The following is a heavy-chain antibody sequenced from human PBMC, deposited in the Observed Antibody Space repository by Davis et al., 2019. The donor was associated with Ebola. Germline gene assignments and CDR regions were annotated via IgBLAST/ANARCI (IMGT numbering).Heavy chain of an antibody. V-gene: IGHV1-46*01. CDR3: ARDLGGGDFAY. CDR2: INPSGGST. J-gene: IGHJ4*02. Sequence: ASVKVSCKASGYTFTSYYMHWVRQAPGQGLEWMGIINPSGGSTSYAQKFQGRVTMTRDTSTSTVYMELSSLRSEDTAMYYCARDLGGGDFAYWGQGSLVTVSS. CDR1: GYTFTSYY. D-gene: IGHD2-21*02.